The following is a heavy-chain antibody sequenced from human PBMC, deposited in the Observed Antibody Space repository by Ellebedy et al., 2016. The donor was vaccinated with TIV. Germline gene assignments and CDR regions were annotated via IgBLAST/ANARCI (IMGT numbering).Heavy chain of an antibody. CDR1: GGSISSYY. D-gene: IGHD2-2*01. CDR2: IYYSGST. CDR3: ARGEGYAHSHDY. J-gene: IGHJ4*02. Sequence: MPSETLSLTCTVSGGSISSYYWSWIRQPPGKGLEWIGYIYYSGSTNYNPSLKSRVTISVDTSKNQFSLKLSSVTAADTAVYYCARGEGYAHSHDYWGQGTLVTVSS. V-gene: IGHV4-59*01.